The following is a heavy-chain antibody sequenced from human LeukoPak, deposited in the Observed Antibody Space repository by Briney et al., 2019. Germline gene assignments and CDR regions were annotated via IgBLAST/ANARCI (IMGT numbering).Heavy chain of an antibody. CDR1: GFTFSSYS. D-gene: IGHD3-3*01. CDR2: ISSSSSYI. Sequence: GGSLRLSCAASGFTFSSYSMNWVRQAPGKGLEWVSSISSSSSYIYYADSVKGRFTISRDNAKNSLYLQMNSLRAEDTAVYYCARDQDGPSGSYYDFWSGYYGLDYWGQGTLVTVSS. V-gene: IGHV3-21*01. CDR3: ARDQDGPSGSYYDFWSGYYGLDY. J-gene: IGHJ4*02.